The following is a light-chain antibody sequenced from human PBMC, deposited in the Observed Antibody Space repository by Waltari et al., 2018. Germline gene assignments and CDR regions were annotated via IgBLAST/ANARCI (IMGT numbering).Light chain of an antibody. V-gene: IGLV2-14*01. CDR1: SSDVGGYNH. CDR2: EVS. Sequence: QSALTQPASVSGSPGQSITTSCTGTSSDVGGYNHVSWYQPLPGKTPKRIISEVSKRPSGVSDRFSGSKSGNTASLTISGLQAEDEADYYCTSYTSISTRVFGGGTKLTVL. J-gene: IGLJ3*02. CDR3: TSYTSISTRV.